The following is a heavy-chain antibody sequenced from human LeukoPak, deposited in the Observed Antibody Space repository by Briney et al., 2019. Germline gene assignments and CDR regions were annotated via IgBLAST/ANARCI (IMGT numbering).Heavy chain of an antibody. D-gene: IGHD5-24*01. J-gene: IGHJ6*03. CDR2: VSHDGRNK. CDR1: GFTFSSYA. V-gene: IGHV3-30*01. Sequence: GGSLRLSCAASGFTFSSYAMHWVRQAPGKGLEWVAVVSHDGRNKYYADSVKGRFTISRDNSKNTLYLQMNSLRPEDTAVYYCARAAGDGYNLRKYNYYMDVWGKGTTVTVSS. CDR3: ARAAGDGYNLRKYNYYMDV.